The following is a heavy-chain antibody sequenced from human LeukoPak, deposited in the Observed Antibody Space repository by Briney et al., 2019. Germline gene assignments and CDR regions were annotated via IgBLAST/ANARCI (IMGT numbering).Heavy chain of an antibody. Sequence: GGSLRLSCAASGFTFSSYAMSWVRQAPGKVLEWVSAISGSGGSTYYADSVKGRFTISRDNSKNTLYLQMNSLRAEDTAVYYCANYRSRFGESNPQYFDYWGQGTLVTVSS. CDR1: GFTFSSYA. D-gene: IGHD3-10*01. V-gene: IGHV3-23*01. CDR3: ANYRSRFGESNPQYFDY. J-gene: IGHJ4*02. CDR2: ISGSGGST.